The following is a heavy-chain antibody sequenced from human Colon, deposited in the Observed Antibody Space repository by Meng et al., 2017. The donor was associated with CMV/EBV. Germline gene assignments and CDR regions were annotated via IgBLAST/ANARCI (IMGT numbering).Heavy chain of an antibody. V-gene: IGHV4/OR15-8*01. Sequence: ETLSLTCAVSGGSITISNWWSWVRQPPGKGLEWIGEFSQSGSTNYSPSLKSRVTMSLDKSKNQFSLQLSSVTAADTAVYYCATQDAFCSVFWGQGALVTVSS. D-gene: IGHD2-15*01. CDR1: GGSITISNW. CDR2: FSQSGST. CDR3: ATQDAFCSVF. J-gene: IGHJ4*02.